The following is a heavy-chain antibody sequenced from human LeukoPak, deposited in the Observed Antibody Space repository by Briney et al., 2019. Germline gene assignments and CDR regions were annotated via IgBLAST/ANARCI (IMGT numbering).Heavy chain of an antibody. J-gene: IGHJ4*02. Sequence: TGGSLRLSCAASGFTFRIYAMSWVRQAPGKGLEWVSSISSSSSYIYYADSVKGRFTISRDNAKNSLYLQMNSLRAEDTAVYYCARDLPLRGSSGPFDYWGQGTLVTVSS. CDR2: ISSSSSYI. V-gene: IGHV3-21*01. CDR3: ARDLPLRGSSGPFDY. D-gene: IGHD6-19*01. CDR1: GFTFRIYA.